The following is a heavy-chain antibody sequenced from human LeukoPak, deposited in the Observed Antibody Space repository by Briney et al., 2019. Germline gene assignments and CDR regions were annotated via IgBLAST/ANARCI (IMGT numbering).Heavy chain of an antibody. D-gene: IGHD5-24*01. CDR1: GFTFSRYS. V-gene: IGHV3-21*01. CDR3: ARDLGWLQPPAY. CDR2: ISSSSSYI. Sequence: GSLRLSCATFGFTFSRYSMNLVRQAPGKGPEGVSSISSSSSYIYYADSVKGRFTISRDNAKNSLYLQMNSLRAEDTAVYYCARDLGWLQPPAYWGQGTLVTVSS. J-gene: IGHJ4*02.